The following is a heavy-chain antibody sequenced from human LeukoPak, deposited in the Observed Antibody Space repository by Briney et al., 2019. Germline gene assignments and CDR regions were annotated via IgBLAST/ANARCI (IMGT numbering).Heavy chain of an antibody. CDR1: GGSISSSSYY. V-gene: IGHV4-39*07. D-gene: IGHD6-6*01. CDR3: ARRPYSSSSGGSWFDP. Sequence: SETLSLTCTVSGGSISSSSYYWGWIRQPPGKGLEWIGSIYYSGSTNYNPSLKSRVTISVDTSKNQFSLKLSSVTAADTAVYYCARRPYSSSSGGSWFDPWGQGTLVTVSS. CDR2: IYYSGST. J-gene: IGHJ5*02.